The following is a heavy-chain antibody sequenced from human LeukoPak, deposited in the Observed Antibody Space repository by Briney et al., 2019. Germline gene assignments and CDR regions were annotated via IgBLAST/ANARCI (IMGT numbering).Heavy chain of an antibody. CDR1: GGSISSSSYY. D-gene: IGHD3-22*01. CDR2: IYYSGST. Sequence: SETLSLTCTVSGGSISSSSYYWGWIRQPPGKELEWIGSIYYSGSTYYNPSLKSRVTISVDTSKNQISLNLNSVTAADTAVYFCARDEGSAYPFDYWGQGTLVTVSS. J-gene: IGHJ4*02. CDR3: ARDEGSAYPFDY. V-gene: IGHV4-39*07.